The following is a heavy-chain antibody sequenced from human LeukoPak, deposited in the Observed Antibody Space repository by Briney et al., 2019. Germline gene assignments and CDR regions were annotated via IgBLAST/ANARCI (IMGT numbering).Heavy chain of an antibody. Sequence: PGGSLRLSCAASGFTFSSYWMSWVRQAPGKGLEWMANIKQDGNKKYYVDSVKGRFTISRDNAKNSLYLQMKSLRAEDTAVYYCARDLVGGDYWGQGTLVTVSS. CDR2: IKQDGNKK. D-gene: IGHD3-16*01. CDR3: ARDLVGGDY. V-gene: IGHV3-7*01. J-gene: IGHJ4*02. CDR1: GFTFSSYW.